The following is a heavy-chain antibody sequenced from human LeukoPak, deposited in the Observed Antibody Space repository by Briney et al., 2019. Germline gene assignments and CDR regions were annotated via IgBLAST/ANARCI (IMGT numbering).Heavy chain of an antibody. V-gene: IGHV1-24*01. Sequence: GASVTVSCKVSGYTLTDLSMHWVRQAPGKGREWMGGFDPEDGETIYAQKFQGRVTMTEDTSTDTAYMELSSLRSEDTAVYYCATDLGETFDYWGQGTLVTVSS. D-gene: IGHD1-26*01. CDR1: GYTLTDLS. J-gene: IGHJ4*02. CDR3: ATDLGETFDY. CDR2: FDPEDGET.